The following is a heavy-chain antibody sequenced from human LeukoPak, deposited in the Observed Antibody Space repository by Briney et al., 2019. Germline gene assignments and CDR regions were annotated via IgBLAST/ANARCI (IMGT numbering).Heavy chain of an antibody. Sequence: PGGSLRLSCAASGFTFSSYGMHWVRQAPGKGLEWVAFIRYDGSNKYYADSVKGRFTISRDNSKNTLYLQMNSLRAEDTAVYYCARDRVSSGWDHDYWGQGTLVTVSS. CDR3: ARDRVSSGWDHDY. CDR2: IRYDGSNK. CDR1: GFTFSSYG. D-gene: IGHD6-19*01. V-gene: IGHV3-30*02. J-gene: IGHJ4*02.